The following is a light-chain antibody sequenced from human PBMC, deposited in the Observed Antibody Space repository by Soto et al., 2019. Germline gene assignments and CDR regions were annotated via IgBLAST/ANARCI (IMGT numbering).Light chain of an antibody. CDR1: NIGSKN. CDR3: HVWDRSTGVV. Sequence: SYELTQPLSVSVALGQTARITCGGNNIGSKNVHRYQQKPGQAPVLVIYRDSNRPSGIPERFSGSNSGNTATLTISRAQAGGEGDYSCHVWDRSTGVVFGGGTKLTVL. V-gene: IGLV3-9*01. J-gene: IGLJ2*01. CDR2: RDS.